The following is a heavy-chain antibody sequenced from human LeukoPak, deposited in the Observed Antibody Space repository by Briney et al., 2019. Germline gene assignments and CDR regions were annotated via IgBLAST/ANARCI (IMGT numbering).Heavy chain of an antibody. CDR3: AKDIGPAATYFDY. CDR2: IKQDGSVK. J-gene: IGHJ4*02. CDR1: GFTLSSYW. V-gene: IGHV3-7*03. Sequence: GGSLRLSCAASGFTLSSYWMNWVRQAPGKGLEWVANIKQDGSVKNYVDSVKGRFTISRDNAKNSLYPQMNSLRAEDTALYYCAKDIGPAATYFDYWGQGTLVTVSS. D-gene: IGHD2-2*01.